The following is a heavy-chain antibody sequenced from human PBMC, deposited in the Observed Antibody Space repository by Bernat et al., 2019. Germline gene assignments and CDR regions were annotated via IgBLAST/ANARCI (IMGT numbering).Heavy chain of an antibody. CDR1: GFTFSSYA. D-gene: IGHD6-13*01. CDR3: AKASYSSSWYFEAD. Sequence: EVQLLESGGGLVQPGGSLRLSCAASGFTFSSYAMSWVRQAPGKGLEWVSALSGSGGSTYYADSVKGRFTISRDNSKNTLYLQMNSLRAEDTAVYYCAKASYSSSWYFEADWGQGTLVTVSS. CDR2: LSGSGGST. J-gene: IGHJ4*02. V-gene: IGHV3-23*01.